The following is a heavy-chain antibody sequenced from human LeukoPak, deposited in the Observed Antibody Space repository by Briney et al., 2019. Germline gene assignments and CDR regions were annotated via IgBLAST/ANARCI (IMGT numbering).Heavy chain of an antibody. D-gene: IGHD2-2*01. CDR3: ARDPTGDCSSTSCLNWFDP. CDR2: INPNSGGT. V-gene: IGHV1-2*06. CDR1: GYTFTGYY. J-gene: IGHJ5*02. Sequence: ASVKVSCKASGYTFTGYYMHWVRQAPGQGLEWMGRINPNSGGTNYAQKFQGRVTMTRDTSTSTVYMELSSLRSEDTAVYYCARDPTGDCSSTSCLNWFDPWGQGTLVTVSS.